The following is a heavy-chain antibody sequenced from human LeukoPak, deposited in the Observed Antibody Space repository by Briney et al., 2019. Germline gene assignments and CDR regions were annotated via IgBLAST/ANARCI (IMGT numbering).Heavy chain of an antibody. V-gene: IGHV3-30*02. CDR3: AKDHFWAFDI. J-gene: IGHJ3*02. Sequence: GGSLRLSCAASGFTFSSYGMHWVRQAPGKGLEWVAFIRYDGSNKYYADYVKGRFTISRDNSKNTLYLQMNSLRAEDTAVYYCAKDHFWAFDIWGQGTMVTVSS. CDR2: IRYDGSNK. D-gene: IGHD3-3*02. CDR1: GFTFSSYG.